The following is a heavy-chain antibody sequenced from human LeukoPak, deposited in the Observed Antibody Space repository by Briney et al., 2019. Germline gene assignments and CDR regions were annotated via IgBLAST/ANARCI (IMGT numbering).Heavy chain of an antibody. D-gene: IGHD3-22*01. J-gene: IGHJ4*02. Sequence: GGSLRLSCAASGFTFSSYAMTWVRQALGKGLEWVSGISGSGSNTYYADSVKGRFTISRDNSKNTLYLQMNSLRAEDTAAYYCAKGTYDSRGHFDYWGQGTLVSVSS. V-gene: IGHV3-23*01. CDR2: ISGSGSNT. CDR3: AKGTYDSRGHFDY. CDR1: GFTFSSYA.